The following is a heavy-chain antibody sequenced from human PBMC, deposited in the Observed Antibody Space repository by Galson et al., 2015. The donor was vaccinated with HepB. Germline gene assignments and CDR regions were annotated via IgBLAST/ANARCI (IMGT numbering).Heavy chain of an antibody. D-gene: IGHD5-24*01. Sequence: SVTVSCKASGYTFTSYDINWVRQATGQGLEWMGWMNPNSGNTGYAQKFQGRVTMTRNTSISTAYMELSSLRSEDTAVYYCARAPHRGWLQLPRGGASEFDYWGQGTLVTVSS. V-gene: IGHV1-8*01. CDR3: ARAPHRGWLQLPRGGASEFDY. J-gene: IGHJ4*02. CDR1: GYTFTSYD. CDR2: MNPNSGNT.